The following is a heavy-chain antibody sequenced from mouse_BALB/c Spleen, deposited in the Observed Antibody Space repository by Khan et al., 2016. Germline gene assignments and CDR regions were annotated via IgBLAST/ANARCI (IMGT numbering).Heavy chain of an antibody. CDR1: GYSFADHA. CDR2: ISPGNGDI. D-gene: IGHD6-2*01. V-gene: IGHV1S53*02. Sequence: QVQLKQSDAELVKPGASVKISCKASGYSFADHAIHWVKQKPEQGLEWIAYISPGNGDIKYNEKFKDKATLTADKSSSTAYMQLNSLTSEDYAAYFCESSLAWFSFWGQGTLVTVSA. CDR3: ESSLAWFSF. J-gene: IGHJ3*01.